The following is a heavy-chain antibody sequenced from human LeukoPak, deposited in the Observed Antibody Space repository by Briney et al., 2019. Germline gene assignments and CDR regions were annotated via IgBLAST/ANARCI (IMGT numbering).Heavy chain of an antibody. J-gene: IGHJ4*02. CDR1: GFTFSRLC. V-gene: IGHV3-74*01. CDR2: INSDGSET. D-gene: IGHD1-1*01. CDR3: ATVRMGDDFLPFDH. Sequence: GGSLRLSCAASGFTFSRLCIDWVRHAPGKGLGWVSRINSDGSETLYADSVKGRFTISRDNSKNTLYLQMNSLRAEHTAVYYCATVRMGDDFLPFDHGGESPLDPLSS.